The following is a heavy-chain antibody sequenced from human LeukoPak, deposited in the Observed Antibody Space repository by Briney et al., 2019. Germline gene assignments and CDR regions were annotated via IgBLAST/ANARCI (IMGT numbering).Heavy chain of an antibody. V-gene: IGHV4-61*02. CDR2: IYISEGP. D-gene: IGHD6-19*01. Sequence: PSQTLSLTCTVSGGSISGGSYYWSWIRQPAGKGLEWIGRIYISEGPNYNPSLKSRVTMSVDTSKNQFSLKLSSVTAADTAVYYCARVKGGAGHFDYWGQGTLVTVSS. CDR3: ARVKGGAGHFDY. CDR1: GGSISGGSYY. J-gene: IGHJ4*02.